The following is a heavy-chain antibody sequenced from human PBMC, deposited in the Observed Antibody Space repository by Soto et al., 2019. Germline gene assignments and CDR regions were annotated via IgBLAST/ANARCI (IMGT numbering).Heavy chain of an antibody. CDR3: ARGRYCLTGRCFPNWFDS. V-gene: IGHV4-30-4*01. D-gene: IGHD7-27*01. Sequence: SETLSLACSVSGDSIANLDYFWAWIRQHPGQALEYIGYIYKSATTYYNPSFESRVAISVDTSKSQFSLNVTSVTAAATAVYFCARGRYCLTGRCFPNWFDSWGQGALVTVSS. CDR2: IYKSATT. J-gene: IGHJ5*01. CDR1: GDSIANLDYF.